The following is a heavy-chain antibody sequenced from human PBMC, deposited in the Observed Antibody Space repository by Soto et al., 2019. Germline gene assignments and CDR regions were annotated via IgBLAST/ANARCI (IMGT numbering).Heavy chain of an antibody. CDR1: GFTFSDNA. Sequence: EVQLFESGGGLGQPGGSLRLSCGASGFTFSDNAMTWVRQAPGKGLEWVSSISDDGDSTYYADSVKGRFTISRDNSKNTLFLQMSSLGAEDTAVYYCAKSLSTAVNYGLDVWGQGTAVTVSS. J-gene: IGHJ6*02. CDR3: AKSLSTAVNYGLDV. CDR2: ISDDGDST. D-gene: IGHD2-2*01. V-gene: IGHV3-23*01.